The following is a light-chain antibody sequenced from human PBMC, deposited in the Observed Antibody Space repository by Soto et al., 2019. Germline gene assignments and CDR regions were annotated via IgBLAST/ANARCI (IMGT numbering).Light chain of an antibody. CDR2: DTS. V-gene: IGKV3D-20*01. Sequence: EIVLTQSPATLSLSPGERAALSCGASQSVSSNYLAWYQQKPGLAPRLLIYDTSRRATGIPDRFSGSGSGADFILSISRLEPEDFAVYYCQQYGTSEIIFGQGTRLEIK. CDR1: QSVSSNY. CDR3: QQYGTSEII. J-gene: IGKJ5*01.